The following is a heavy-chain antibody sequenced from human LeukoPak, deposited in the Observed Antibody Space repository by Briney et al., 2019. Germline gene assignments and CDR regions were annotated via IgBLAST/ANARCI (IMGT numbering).Heavy chain of an antibody. Sequence: SETLSLTCAVYGGSFSGYYWSWTRQPPGKGLEWIGEINHSGSTNYNPSLKSRVTISVDTSKNQFSLKLSSVTAADTAVYYCARGGPQWLVPKNWLDPWGQGTLVTVSS. J-gene: IGHJ5*02. CDR3: ARGGPQWLVPKNWLDP. CDR2: INHSGST. V-gene: IGHV4-34*01. CDR1: GGSFSGYY. D-gene: IGHD6-19*01.